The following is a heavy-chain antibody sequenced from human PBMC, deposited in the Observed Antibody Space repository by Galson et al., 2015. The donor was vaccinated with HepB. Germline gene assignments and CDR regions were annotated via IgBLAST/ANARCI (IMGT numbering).Heavy chain of an antibody. Sequence: SLRLSCAASGFTFSNYGMHWVRQAPGKGLERVAIILYDGSKEYYADSVKGRFTISRDNSKTTVYLVMNSLTAEDTAVYYCAKDSTGVYFDSWGQGTLVTVSS. J-gene: IGHJ4*02. CDR3: AKDSTGVYFDS. V-gene: IGHV3-30*18. CDR2: ILYDGSKE. D-gene: IGHD7-27*01. CDR1: GFTFSNYG.